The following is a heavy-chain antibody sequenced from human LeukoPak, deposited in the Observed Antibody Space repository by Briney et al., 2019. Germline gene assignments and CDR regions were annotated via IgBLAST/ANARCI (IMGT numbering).Heavy chain of an antibody. CDR1: GCTFDDYG. CDR3: ARASEGLKLLPSFFDY. J-gene: IGHJ4*02. CDR2: INWNGGST. V-gene: IGHV3-20*04. D-gene: IGHD2/OR15-2a*01. Sequence: GGSLRLSCAASGCTFDDYGMSWVRQAPAKGLEWVSGINWNGGSTGYADSVKGRFTISRDNAKNSLYLQMNSLRAEDTPLYYYARASEGLKLLPSFFDYWGQGTLVTVSS.